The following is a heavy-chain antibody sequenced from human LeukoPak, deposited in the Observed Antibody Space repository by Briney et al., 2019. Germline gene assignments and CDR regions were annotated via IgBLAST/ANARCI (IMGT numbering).Heavy chain of an antibody. J-gene: IGHJ4*02. CDR3: ARGALFIVVVPTTIDY. V-gene: IGHV3-30-3*01. CDR1: GFTFSTYA. CDR2: ISYDGSNK. D-gene: IGHD2-2*01. Sequence: GKSLRLSCSASGFTFSTYAMHWVRQAPGKGLEWVALISYDGSNKYYADSVKGRFTISRDNSKNTLYLQMNSLRAEDTAVNYCARGALFIVVVPTTIDYWGQGTLVTVSS.